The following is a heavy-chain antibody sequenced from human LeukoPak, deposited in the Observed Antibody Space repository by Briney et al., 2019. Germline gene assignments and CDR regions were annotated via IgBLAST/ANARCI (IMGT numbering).Heavy chain of an antibody. Sequence: GGSLRLSCVASEFIFSDYWMSWVRQAPGKGLEWVDNIKQGGREEKYVGSVKGRFAISRDDAKSTPYLQMDSLSGDDTAVYYCARDNGGWFDSWGRGTLVTVSS. CDR1: EFIFSDYW. CDR2: IKQGGREE. CDR3: ARDNGGWFDS. J-gene: IGHJ5*01. V-gene: IGHV3-7*03. D-gene: IGHD3-10*01.